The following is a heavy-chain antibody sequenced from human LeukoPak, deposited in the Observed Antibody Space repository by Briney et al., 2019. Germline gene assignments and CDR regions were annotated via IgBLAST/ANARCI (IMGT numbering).Heavy chain of an antibody. CDR2: VIPIFNTA. CDR1: GGTFNNYA. CDR3: ARDLSDNWFDP. J-gene: IGHJ5*02. Sequence: SVKVSCKASGGTFNNYAIGWVRQAPGQGLEWMGGVIPIFNTANYAQRFQGRVTITADRSTSTAYMELSSPRSEDTAVYYCARDLSDNWFDPWGQGTLVTVSS. V-gene: IGHV1-69*06.